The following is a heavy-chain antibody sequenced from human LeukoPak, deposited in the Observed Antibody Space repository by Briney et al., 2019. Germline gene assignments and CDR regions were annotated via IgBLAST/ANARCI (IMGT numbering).Heavy chain of an antibody. J-gene: IGHJ6*03. Sequence: ASVKVSCKASGYTFTSYAMHWVRQAPGQRLEWMGWINAGNGNTKYSQKFQGRVTITADESTSTAYMELSSLRSEDTAVYYCARNPLAAAGMNYYYYYMDVWGKGTTVTVSS. V-gene: IGHV1-3*01. CDR1: GYTFTSYA. D-gene: IGHD6-13*01. CDR3: ARNPLAAAGMNYYYYYMDV. CDR2: INAGNGNT.